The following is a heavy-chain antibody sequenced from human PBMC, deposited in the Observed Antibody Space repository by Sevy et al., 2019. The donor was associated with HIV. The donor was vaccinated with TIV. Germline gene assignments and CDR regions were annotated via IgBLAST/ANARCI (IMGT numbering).Heavy chain of an antibody. Sequence: GGSLRLSCAASGFSFSDSWMTWVSQAPGKGLEWVANIKEDGNERYYVDSVKGRFTLSRDNAKMSVYLELTSLRVEDSAMYNCARGRRNWGLGGLDVWGQGTTVTVSS. CDR3: ARGRRNWGLGGLDV. CDR1: GFSFSDSW. J-gene: IGHJ6*02. V-gene: IGHV3-7*01. D-gene: IGHD3-16*01. CDR2: IKEDGNER.